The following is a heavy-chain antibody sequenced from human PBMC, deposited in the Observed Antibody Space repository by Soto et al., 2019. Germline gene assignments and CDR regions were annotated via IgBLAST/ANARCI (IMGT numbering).Heavy chain of an antibody. CDR2: INPSGGTT. J-gene: IGHJ4*02. CDR1: GYIFTSYY. CDR3: ARGPATAPDAY. V-gene: IGHV1-46*01. D-gene: IGHD2-2*01. Sequence: QVQLAQSGTEVKKPGASVKVSCKTSGYIFTSYYIYWVRQAPGQGLEWMGIINPSGGTTTYAQKFQGRVTMTRDTSTSTVYMELSSLRSEDTAVYYCARGPATAPDAYWGLGTLVTVSS.